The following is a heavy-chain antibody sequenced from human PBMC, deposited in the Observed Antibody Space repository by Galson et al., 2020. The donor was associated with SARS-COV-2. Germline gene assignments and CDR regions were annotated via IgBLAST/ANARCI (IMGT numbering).Heavy chain of an antibody. J-gene: IGHJ4*02. CDR2: IYWNDDK. V-gene: IGHV2-5*01. D-gene: IGHD6-19*01. Sequence: SGPTLVKPTQALTLNCTFSGFSLSGSVVGVGWVRQPPGKALEWLALIYWNDDKRFSPSLKNRLTITKDTSKNQVVLTMTNMDPVDTATYYCARSWLSGWYEIDYWGQGILVTVSS. CDR3: ARSWLSGWYEIDY. CDR1: GFSLSGSVVG.